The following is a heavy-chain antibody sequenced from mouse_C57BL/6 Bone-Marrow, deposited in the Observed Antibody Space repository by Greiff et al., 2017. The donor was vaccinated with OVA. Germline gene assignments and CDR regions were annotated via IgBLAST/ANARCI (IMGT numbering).Heavy chain of an antibody. CDR3: ARTDWYFDD. V-gene: IGHV14-2*01. J-gene: IGHJ1*03. CDR1: GFNFKDYY. CDR2: IDPEDGET. Sequence: VQLQQSGAELVKPGASVKLSCTASGFNFKDYYMHWVKQRPEQGLEWIGRIDPEDGETKYAPNFQGKATITADTSSNTAYLQLSSLTSEDTAVYYGARTDWYFDDWGTGTTVTVSS.